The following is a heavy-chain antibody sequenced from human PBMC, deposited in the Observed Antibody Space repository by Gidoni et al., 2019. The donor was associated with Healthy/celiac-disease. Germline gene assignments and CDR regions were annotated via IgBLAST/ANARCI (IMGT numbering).Heavy chain of an antibody. CDR3: ARIQAGRDGYNYDY. V-gene: IGHV2-26*01. CDR2: IFSNDEK. D-gene: IGHD5-12*01. J-gene: IGHJ4*02. CDR1: GFSLSNARMG. Sequence: QVTLKESGPVLVKPTETLTLTCTVSGFSLSNARMGVSWIRQPPGKALEWLAHIFSNDEKSYSTSLKSRLTISKDTSKSQVVLTMTNMDPVDTATYYCARIQAGRDGYNYDYWGQGTLVTVSS.